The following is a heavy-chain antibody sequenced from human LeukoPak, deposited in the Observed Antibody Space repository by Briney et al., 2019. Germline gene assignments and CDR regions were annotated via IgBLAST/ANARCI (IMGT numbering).Heavy chain of an antibody. CDR2: LGGSGTST. V-gene: IGHV3-23*01. Sequence: GGSLRLSCAASGFIFSTYAMTWVRQAPGKGLEWVSGLGGSGTSTYYADSVKGRFTISRDNSKNTLYLQMNSLRADDTAIYYCAKGSLSVTTKTYFDSWGQGTLVTVSS. CDR1: GFIFSTYA. D-gene: IGHD4-17*01. CDR3: AKGSLSVTTKTYFDS. J-gene: IGHJ4*02.